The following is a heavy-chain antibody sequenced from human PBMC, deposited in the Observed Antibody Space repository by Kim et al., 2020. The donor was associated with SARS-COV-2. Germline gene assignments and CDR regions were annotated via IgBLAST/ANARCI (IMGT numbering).Heavy chain of an antibody. Sequence: GGSLRLSCAASGFTFDDYAMHWVRQAPGKGLEWVSLISGSGSSTYYADSVKGRFTISRDNSKNSLYLQMNSLRTEDTALYYCAKDASVRLYFAHWGQGTLVTVSS. D-gene: IGHD6-25*01. CDR2: ISGSGSST. J-gene: IGHJ1*01. CDR3: AKDASVRLYFAH. CDR1: GFTFDDYA. V-gene: IGHV3-43*02.